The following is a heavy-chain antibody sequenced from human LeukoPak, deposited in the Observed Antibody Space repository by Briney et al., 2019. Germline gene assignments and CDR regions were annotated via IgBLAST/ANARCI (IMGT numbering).Heavy chain of an antibody. CDR2: ISSSSSYI. D-gene: IGHD5-24*01. CDR3: ARDRWGRWLQLPDY. CDR1: GFTFSSYW. J-gene: IGHJ4*02. Sequence: GGSLRLSCAASGFTFSSYWMSWVRQAPGKGLEWVSSISSSSSYIYYADSVKGRFTISRDNAKNSLYLQMNSLRVEDTAVYYCARDRWGRWLQLPDYWGQGTLVTVSS. V-gene: IGHV3-21*01.